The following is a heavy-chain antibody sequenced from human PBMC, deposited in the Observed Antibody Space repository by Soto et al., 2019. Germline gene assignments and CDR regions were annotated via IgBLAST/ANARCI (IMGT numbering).Heavy chain of an antibody. CDR3: ARGGSVALSPAWQLLVSFDY. D-gene: IGHD2-15*01. CDR2: ISYTGAT. J-gene: IGHJ4*01. Sequence: QVHLQESGPGQVRPSQTLSLSCSVSGGAISRGAYFWTWIRQFPGKGLEWIAYISYTGATYYNQSLNSRVTILLEMSKNQCCMKLISVASAVPVVYYCARGGSVALSPAWQLLVSFDYWEQGTLRTDSA. V-gene: IGHV4-31*03. CDR1: GGAISRGAYF.